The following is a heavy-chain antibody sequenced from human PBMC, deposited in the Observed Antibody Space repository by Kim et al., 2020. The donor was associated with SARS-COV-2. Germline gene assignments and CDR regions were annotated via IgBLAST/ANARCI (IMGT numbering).Heavy chain of an antibody. CDR1: GFTFSSYW. D-gene: IGHD3-22*01. J-gene: IGHJ4*02. V-gene: IGHV3-7*01. CDR2: IKHDGSEK. CDR3: ARDVRYDSSGYYDSFRDY. Sequence: GGSLRLSCAASGFTFSSYWMRWVRQAPGKGLEWVANIKHDGSEKYYVDSVKGRFTISRDNAKNSLYLQMNSLRAEDTAVYYCARDVRYDSSGYYDSFRDYWGQGTLVPVSS.